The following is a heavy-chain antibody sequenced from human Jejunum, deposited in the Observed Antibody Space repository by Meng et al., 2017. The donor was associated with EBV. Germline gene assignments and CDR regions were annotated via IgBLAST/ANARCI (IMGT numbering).Heavy chain of an antibody. D-gene: IGHD5-24*01. CDR3: AHRGYNFAFDY. CDR1: GSSLSTSGVG. V-gene: IGHV2-5*02. J-gene: IGHJ4*02. CDR2: TYWDADK. Sequence: HTTWQEFGPTLVHTTQTLTLTCTFSGSSLSTSGVGVAWFRQPPGKALEWLALTYWDADKRYNPSLRDRLSITKDTSKNQVVLTMTNMDPVDTATYFCAHRGYNFAFDYWGQGALVTVSS.